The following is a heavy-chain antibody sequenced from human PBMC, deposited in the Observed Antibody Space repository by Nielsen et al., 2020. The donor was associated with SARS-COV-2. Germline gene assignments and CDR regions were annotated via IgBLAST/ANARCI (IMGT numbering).Heavy chain of an antibody. Sequence: ASVKVSCKASGYTFTGYYMHWVRQAPGQGLQWMGWLNPNSGGTKYAQKFQGWVTMTRDTSISTAYMELSSLRSEDTAVYYCARGDGYKFDAFDIWGQGTMVTVSS. CDR2: LNPNSGGT. J-gene: IGHJ3*02. V-gene: IGHV1-2*04. D-gene: IGHD5-24*01. CDR1: GYTFTGYY. CDR3: ARGDGYKFDAFDI.